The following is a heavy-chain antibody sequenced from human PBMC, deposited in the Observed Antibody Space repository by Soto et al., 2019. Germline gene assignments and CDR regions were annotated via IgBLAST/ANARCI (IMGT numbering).Heavy chain of an antibody. J-gene: IGHJ4*02. D-gene: IGHD6-6*01. V-gene: IGHV4-61*01. CDR3: ARVPLRYSSSHNFDS. CDR1: GASVSSGSFY. CDR2: IYNNETF. Sequence: ETLSLTCSVSGASVSSGSFYGSWIRQPPGKGLEWIGFIYNNETFNYNPSLKSRVTLSVDTSKHQFSLKLSSVTAADTAVYYCARVPLRYSSSHNFDSWGQGALVTVSS.